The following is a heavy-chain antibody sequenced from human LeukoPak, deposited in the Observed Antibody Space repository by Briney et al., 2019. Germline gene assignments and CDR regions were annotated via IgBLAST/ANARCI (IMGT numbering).Heavy chain of an antibody. D-gene: IGHD3-16*02. CDR2: ISSSSSTI. CDR1: GFTFSSYS. CDR3: ARADGFGGVIVPFDY. J-gene: IGHJ4*02. Sequence: PGGSLRLSCAASGFTFSSYSMNWVRQAPGKGLEWVSYISSSSSTIYYADSVKGRFTISRDNAKNSLYLQMNSLRAEDTAVYYCARADGFGGVIVPFDYWGQGTLVTVSS. V-gene: IGHV3-48*04.